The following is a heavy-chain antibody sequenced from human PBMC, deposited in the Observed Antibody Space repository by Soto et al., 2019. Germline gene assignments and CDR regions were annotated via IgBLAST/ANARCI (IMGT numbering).Heavy chain of an antibody. CDR1: GFTFSSYS. J-gene: IGHJ4*02. D-gene: IGHD6-6*01. Sequence: EVQLVESGGGLVQPGGPLRLSCAASGFTFSSYSMNWVRQAPGKGLEWVSYISSSSTIYYADSVKGRFTISRDNAKNSLYLQMNSLRAEDAAVYYCARDLSSGLFDYWGQGTLVTVSS. V-gene: IGHV3-48*01. CDR2: ISSSSTI. CDR3: ARDLSSGLFDY.